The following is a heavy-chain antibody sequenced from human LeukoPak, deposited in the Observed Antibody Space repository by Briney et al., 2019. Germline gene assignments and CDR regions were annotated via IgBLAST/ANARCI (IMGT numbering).Heavy chain of an antibody. J-gene: IGHJ4*02. D-gene: IGHD2-15*01. CDR3: AKDLGYCSGNRCLATDY. CDR1: GFTFSSYG. Sequence: GGSLRLSCAASGFTFSSYGMHWVRQAPGKGLEWVAVISYDGSNKYYADSVNGRFTISRDNSKNTLYLQMNSLRAEDTAVYYCAKDLGYCSGNRCLATDYWGQGTLVTVSS. V-gene: IGHV3-30*18. CDR2: ISYDGSNK.